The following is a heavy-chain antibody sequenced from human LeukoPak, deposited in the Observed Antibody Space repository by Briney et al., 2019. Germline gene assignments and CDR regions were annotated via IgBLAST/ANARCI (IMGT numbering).Heavy chain of an antibody. Sequence: PGRSLRLSCAASGFTFDDYAMRWVRQAPGKGLEWVSGISWNSGSIGYADSVKGRFTISRDNAKNSLYLQMNSLRAEDTALYYCAKEFGGDIVVVPAAHSYYFDYWGQGTLVTVSS. D-gene: IGHD2-2*01. V-gene: IGHV3-9*01. CDR3: AKEFGGDIVVVPAAHSYYFDY. CDR2: ISWNSGSI. CDR1: GFTFDDYA. J-gene: IGHJ4*02.